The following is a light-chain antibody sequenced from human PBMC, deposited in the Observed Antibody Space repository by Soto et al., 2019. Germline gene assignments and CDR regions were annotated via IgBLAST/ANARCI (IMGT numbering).Light chain of an antibody. V-gene: IGKV3-20*01. CDR1: QSVSSNN. J-gene: IGKJ3*01. CDR2: GAS. CDR3: QKYGRSPLT. Sequence: EIVLTQSPGTLSLSPGERATLSCRASQSVSSNNLAWYQQRPGQAPRVVIYGASTRATGIPERFSGSGSGTDFTLTISRLEPEDFAVYYCQKYGRSPLTFGPGNKVDIK.